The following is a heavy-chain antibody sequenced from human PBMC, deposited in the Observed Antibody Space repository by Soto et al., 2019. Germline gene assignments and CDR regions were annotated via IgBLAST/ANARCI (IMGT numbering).Heavy chain of an antibody. J-gene: IGHJ4*02. CDR3: AQSNILTGPDY. CDR2: ISSSSSYI. CDR1: GFTFSSYS. V-gene: IGHV3-21*01. Sequence: GGSLRLPCAASGFTFSSYSMNWVRQAPGKGLEWVSSISSSSSYIYYADSVKGRFTISRDNAKNSLYLQMNSLRAEDTAVYYCAQSNILTGPDYWGQGTLVTVSS. D-gene: IGHD3-9*01.